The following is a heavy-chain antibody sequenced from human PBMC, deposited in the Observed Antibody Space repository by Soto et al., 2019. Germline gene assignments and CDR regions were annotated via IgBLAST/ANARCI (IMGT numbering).Heavy chain of an antibody. V-gene: IGHV4-59*01. CDR3: ARAVGYCSGGSCYSTHHFDY. Sequence: SETLSLTCTVSGCSISSYYWSWIRQPPGKGLEWIGYIYYSGSTNYNPSLKSRVTISVDTSKSQFSLKLSSVTAADTAVYYCARAVGYCSGGSCYSTHHFDYWGQGTLVTVSS. D-gene: IGHD2-15*01. CDR2: IYYSGST. CDR1: GCSISSYY. J-gene: IGHJ4*02.